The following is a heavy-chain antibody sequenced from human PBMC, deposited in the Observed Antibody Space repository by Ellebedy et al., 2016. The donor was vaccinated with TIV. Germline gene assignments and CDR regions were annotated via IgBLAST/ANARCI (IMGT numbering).Heavy chain of an antibody. CDR3: ARGGAAGSSDYYYGMDV. V-gene: IGHV4-39*01. J-gene: IGHJ6*02. CDR2: VCYSGST. D-gene: IGHD6-13*01. Sequence: MPSETLSLTCTVSGGDITSRSYCWGWIRQPPGKGLEWIGSVCYSGSTYYNPSLKSRFTISVYSSKNQFSLNVTSVTAADTAVYYCARGGAAGSSDYYYGMDVWGQGTTVTVSS. CDR1: GGDITSRSYC.